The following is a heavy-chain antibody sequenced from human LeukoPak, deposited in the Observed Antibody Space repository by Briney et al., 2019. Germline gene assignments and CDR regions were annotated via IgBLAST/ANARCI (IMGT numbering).Heavy chain of an antibody. CDR3: ARRGDLDYGGNSLFAFDI. D-gene: IGHD4-23*01. Sequence: SQTLSLTCAISGDSVSSNSAAWNWIRQSPSRGLEWLGRTYYRSKWYNDYAVSVKSRITINPDTSKNQFSLQLNSVTPEDTAVYYCARRGDLDYGGNSLFAFDIWGQGTMVTVSS. CDR1: GDSVSSNSAA. V-gene: IGHV6-1*01. J-gene: IGHJ3*02. CDR2: TYYRSKWYN.